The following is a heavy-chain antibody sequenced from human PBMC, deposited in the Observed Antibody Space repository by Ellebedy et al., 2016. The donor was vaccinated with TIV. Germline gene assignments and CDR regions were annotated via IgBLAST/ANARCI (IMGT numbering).Heavy chain of an antibody. CDR1: GFTFSSYA. J-gene: IGHJ5*02. V-gene: IGHV3-30-3*01. CDR3: ARGVVMSSFDP. CDR2: ISYDGSNK. Sequence: GGSLRLXXAASGFTFSSYAMHWVRQAPGKGLEWVAVISYDGSNKYYADSVKGRFTISRDNSKNTLYLQMNSLRAEDTAVYYCARGVVMSSFDPWGQGTLVTVSS. D-gene: IGHD3-22*01.